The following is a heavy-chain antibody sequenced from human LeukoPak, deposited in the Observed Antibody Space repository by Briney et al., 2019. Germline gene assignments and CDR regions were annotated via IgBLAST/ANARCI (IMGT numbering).Heavy chain of an antibody. V-gene: IGHV3-7*01. CDR2: IKQDGSEK. J-gene: IGHJ4*02. CDR1: GFTFGSYW. CDR3: ARPPYSSSSDY. Sequence: GGSLRLSCAASGFTFGSYWMSWVRQAPGKGLEWVANIKQDGSEKYYVDSVKGRFTISRDNAKNSLYLQMNSLRAEDTAVYYCARPPYSSSSDYWGQGTLVTVSS. D-gene: IGHD6-6*01.